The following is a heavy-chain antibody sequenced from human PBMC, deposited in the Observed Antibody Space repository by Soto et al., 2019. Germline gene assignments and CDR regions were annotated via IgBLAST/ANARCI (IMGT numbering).Heavy chain of an antibody. D-gene: IGHD2-15*01. J-gene: IGHJ4*02. CDR1: GGSISSGGYY. CDR2: IYYSGST. V-gene: IGHV4-31*03. Sequence: QVQLQESGPGLVKPSQTLSLTCTVSGGSISSGGYYWSWIRQHPGKGLEWIGYIYYSGSTYYNPSLKSRVTISVDPSKNQFSLKLSSVTAADTAVYYCARGVYCSGGSCRFDYWGQGTLVTVSS. CDR3: ARGVYCSGGSCRFDY.